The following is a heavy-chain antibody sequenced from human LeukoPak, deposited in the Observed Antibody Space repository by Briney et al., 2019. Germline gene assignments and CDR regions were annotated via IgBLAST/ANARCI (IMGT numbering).Heavy chain of an antibody. D-gene: IGHD3-16*01. CDR1: GFTFSSLW. Sequence: GGSLRLSCVGSGFTFSSLWMSWVRQIPGKGLEWVANIKQDGSEVYYVDSVKGRFTISRDNSKNTLYLQMNSLRAEDTAVYYCARGRGPWGTTPDYFDYWGQGTLVTVSS. CDR2: IKQDGSEV. CDR3: ARGRGPWGTTPDYFDY. J-gene: IGHJ4*02. V-gene: IGHV3-7*01.